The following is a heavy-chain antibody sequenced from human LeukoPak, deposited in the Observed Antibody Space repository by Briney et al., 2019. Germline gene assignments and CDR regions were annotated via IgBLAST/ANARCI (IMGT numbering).Heavy chain of an antibody. CDR1: RGSISGSIRSYY. CDR3: ARIPLGYSGAYYFDY. D-gene: IGHD5-12*01. Sequence: PSETLSLTCTVSRGSISGSIRSYYWSWLRQPPGKGLELIGYISSSVSVNDNPSLRSRVTISVDTSKNQFFLNLSSVSAADTAVYYCARIPLGYSGAYYFDYWGQGTLVTVSP. J-gene: IGHJ4*02. CDR2: ISSSVSV. V-gene: IGHV4-4*09.